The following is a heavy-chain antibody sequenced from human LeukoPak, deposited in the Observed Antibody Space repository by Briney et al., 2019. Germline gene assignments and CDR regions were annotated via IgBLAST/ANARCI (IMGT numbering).Heavy chain of an antibody. J-gene: IGHJ4*02. CDR1: GVTFSSVA. Sequence: GGSLRLSCAASGVTFSSVARTCIRQAPGKGLEWVSSVSGNGGTTYYADSVKGRFTISRDNSKNTLYLPMNSLRAEETAVYYWAKIGGAGASDYWGQGALVTVSS. D-gene: IGHD1-26*01. V-gene: IGHV3-23*01. CDR2: VSGNGGTT. CDR3: AKIGGAGASDY.